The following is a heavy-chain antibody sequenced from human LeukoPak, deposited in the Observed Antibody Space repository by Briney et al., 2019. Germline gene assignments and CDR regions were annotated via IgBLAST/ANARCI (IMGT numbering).Heavy chain of an antibody. CDR1: GGSINSYY. Sequence: SETLSLTCTVSGGSINSYYWSWIRQPPGKGREWIGYIYYSGTTNYNPSLKSRVTISVDTSKNQFSLKLSSVTAADTAVYYCARGYSGSYSLDPSFDIWGQGTMVTVSS. V-gene: IGHV4-59*01. D-gene: IGHD1-26*01. CDR2: IYYSGTT. CDR3: ARGYSGSYSLDPSFDI. J-gene: IGHJ3*02.